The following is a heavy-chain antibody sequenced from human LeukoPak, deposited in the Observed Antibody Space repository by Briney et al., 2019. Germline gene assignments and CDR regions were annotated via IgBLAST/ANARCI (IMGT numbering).Heavy chain of an antibody. Sequence: GGSLRLSCTASGFTFGDYAMSWVRQAPGKGLELVGFIRSKAYGGTTEYAASVKGRFTISRDDSKSIAYLQMNSLKTEDTAVYYCTRVGRAVAGHYYYYYMDVWGKGTTVTVSS. J-gene: IGHJ6*03. V-gene: IGHV3-49*04. CDR1: GFTFGDYA. CDR3: TRVGRAVAGHYYYYYMDV. CDR2: IRSKAYGGTT. D-gene: IGHD6-19*01.